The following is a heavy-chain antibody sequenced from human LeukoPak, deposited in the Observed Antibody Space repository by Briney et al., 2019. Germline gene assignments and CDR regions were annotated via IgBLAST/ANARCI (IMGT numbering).Heavy chain of an antibody. CDR3: ARRGTSSSWAHFDY. V-gene: IGHV3-7*05. D-gene: IGHD6-13*01. Sequence: GGSLRLSCAASGFTFSSYAMNWVRQAPGKGLEWVAKIKQDGSEKYYVDSVKGRFTISRDNAWNSVYLQMNSLGAEDTAVYYCARRGTSSSWAHFDYWGQGTLVTVSS. CDR1: GFTFSSYA. J-gene: IGHJ4*02. CDR2: IKQDGSEK.